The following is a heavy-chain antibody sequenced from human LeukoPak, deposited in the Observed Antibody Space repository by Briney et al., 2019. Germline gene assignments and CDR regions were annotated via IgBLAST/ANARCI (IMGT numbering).Heavy chain of an antibody. J-gene: IGHJ4*02. CDR1: GFTFNSAW. Sequence: GGSLRLSCAASGFTFNSAWMSWVRQAPGKGLEWVAQIKTETDGGTTDYAAPVKGRFTISRDGSKNMVFLQMDSLKTDDTALYYCTWSGLKIESWGQGTLVPVSS. CDR2: IKTETDGGTT. CDR3: TWSGLKIES. V-gene: IGHV3-15*01. D-gene: IGHD3-3*01.